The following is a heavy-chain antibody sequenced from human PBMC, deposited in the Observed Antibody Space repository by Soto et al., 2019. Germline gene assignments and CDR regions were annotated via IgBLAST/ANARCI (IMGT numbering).Heavy chain of an antibody. Sequence: SETLSLTCTVSGGSISSYYWSWIRQPPGKGLEWIGYIYYSGSTNYNPSLKSRVTISVDTSKNQFSLKLSSVTAADTAVYYCARDVFGYYYFGYWRQGTLVTVPS. D-gene: IGHD5-12*01. CDR1: GGSISSYY. CDR3: ARDVFGYYYFGY. J-gene: IGHJ4*02. V-gene: IGHV4-59*01. CDR2: IYYSGST.